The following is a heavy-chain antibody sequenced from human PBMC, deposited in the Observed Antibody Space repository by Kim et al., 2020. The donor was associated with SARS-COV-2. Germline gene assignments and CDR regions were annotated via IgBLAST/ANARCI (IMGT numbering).Heavy chain of an antibody. V-gene: IGHV3-48*01. J-gene: IGHJ6*02. CDR3: ARDIEYSGYDWDYYYYGMDV. D-gene: IGHD5-12*01. Sequence: GGSLRLSCAASGFTFSSYSMNWVRQAPGKGLEWVSYISSSSSTIYYADSVKGRFTISRDNAKNSLYLQMNSLRAEDTAVYYCARDIEYSGYDWDYYYYGMDVWGQGTTVTVSS. CDR2: ISSSSSTI. CDR1: GFTFSSYS.